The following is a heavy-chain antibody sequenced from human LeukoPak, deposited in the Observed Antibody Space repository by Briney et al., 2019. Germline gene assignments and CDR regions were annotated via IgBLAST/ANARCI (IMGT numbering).Heavy chain of an antibody. CDR2: IYYSGST. CDR3: ARQWLYSSGWYAVPKYYFDY. V-gene: IGHV4-39*01. CDR1: GGSISSSSYY. J-gene: IGHJ4*02. Sequence: SETLSLTCTVSGGSISSSSYYWGWIRQPPGKGLEWIGSIYYSGSTYYNPSLKSRVTISVDTSKNQFSLKLSSVTAADTAVYYCARQWLYSSGWYAVPKYYFDYWGQGTLVTVSS. D-gene: IGHD6-19*01.